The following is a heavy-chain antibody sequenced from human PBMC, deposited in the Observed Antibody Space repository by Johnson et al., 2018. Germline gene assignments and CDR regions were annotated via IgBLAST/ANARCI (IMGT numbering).Heavy chain of an antibody. V-gene: IGHV4-59*01. D-gene: IGHD2-21*02. CDR2: IYYSGST. CDR1: GGSISSYY. CDR3: ARATAYYYMDV. Sequence: QVQLQESGPGLVKPSETLSLTCTVSGGSISSYYWSWIRQPPGKGLEWIGYIYYSGSTNSNPSLKSRVTISVDTSKNQFSLKLRSVTAADTAVYYCARATAYYYMDVWGKGTTVTVSS. J-gene: IGHJ6*03.